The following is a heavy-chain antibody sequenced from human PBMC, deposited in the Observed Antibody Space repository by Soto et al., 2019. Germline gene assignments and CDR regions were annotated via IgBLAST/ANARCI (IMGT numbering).Heavy chain of an antibody. J-gene: IGHJ4*02. D-gene: IGHD2-21*02. CDR1: GFTFSSYS. CDR2: ISSRSRSI. CDR3: ARDRGDSEGLVPYSFDH. Sequence: EVQLVESGGGLVKPWGSLRLSCAASGFTFSSYSMHWVRQAPGKGLEWVSSISSRSRSIYYADSQTGRFTISRDNTKNSLYLQMNDLRAEDTAVYHCARDRGDSEGLVPYSFDHWGQGTLVTVSS. V-gene: IGHV3-21*01.